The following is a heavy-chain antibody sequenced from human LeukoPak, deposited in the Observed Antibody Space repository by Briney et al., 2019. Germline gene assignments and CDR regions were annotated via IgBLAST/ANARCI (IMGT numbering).Heavy chain of an antibody. J-gene: IGHJ3*02. Sequence: ASVKVSCKASGYTFTGYYMHWVRQAPGQGLEWMGWINPNSGGTNYAQKFQGRVTMTRDTSISTAYMELSRLRSDDTAVYYCARAYCGGDCYSWAFDIWGQGTTVTVSS. CDR3: ARAYCGGDCYSWAFDI. CDR2: INPNSGGT. V-gene: IGHV1-2*02. D-gene: IGHD2-21*02. CDR1: GYTFTGYY.